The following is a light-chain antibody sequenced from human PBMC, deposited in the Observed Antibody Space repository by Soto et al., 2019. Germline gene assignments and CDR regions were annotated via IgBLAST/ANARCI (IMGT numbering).Light chain of an antibody. V-gene: IGLV3-21*04. CDR1: NIGSKS. Sequence: SSELTQPPSVSVAPGKTARITCGGNNIGSKSVHWYQQKPGQAPVLVIYYDSDRPSGIPERFSGSNSGNTATLTISRVEAGDEADYYCQVWDSSSDHPYVVFGGGTQLTVL. CDR2: YDS. J-gene: IGLJ2*01. CDR3: QVWDSSSDHPYVV.